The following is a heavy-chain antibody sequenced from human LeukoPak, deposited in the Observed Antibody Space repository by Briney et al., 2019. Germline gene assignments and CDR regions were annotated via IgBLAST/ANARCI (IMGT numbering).Heavy chain of an antibody. J-gene: IGHJ3*02. CDR3: ARDPQAYSGSPDAFDI. CDR1: GFTFSSYW. D-gene: IGHD1-26*01. V-gene: IGHV3-7*01. Sequence: GGSLRLSCAASGFTFSSYWMSWVRQAPGKGLEWVANIKQDGSEKYYVDSVKGRFTISRDNAKNSLYLQMNSLRAEDTAVYYCARDPQAYSGSPDAFDIWGQGTMVTVSS. CDR2: IKQDGSEK.